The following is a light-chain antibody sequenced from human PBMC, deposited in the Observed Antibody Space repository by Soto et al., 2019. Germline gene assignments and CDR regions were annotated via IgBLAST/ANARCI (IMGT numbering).Light chain of an antibody. CDR1: QSISTN. V-gene: IGKV1-39*01. CDR3: QQTYSAIHT. J-gene: IGKJ2*01. CDR2: AAS. Sequence: DIQMTQSPSSLSASVGDRVTITCRPSQSISTNLNWYQQKAGKAPELLIFAASSLQSGVPSRFSGSGSGTDFTLTISSLQPEDFATYYCQQTYSAIHTFGQGTKLEIK.